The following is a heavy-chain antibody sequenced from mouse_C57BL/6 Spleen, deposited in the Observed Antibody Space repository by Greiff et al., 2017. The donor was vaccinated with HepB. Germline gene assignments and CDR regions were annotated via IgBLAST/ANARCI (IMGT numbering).Heavy chain of an antibody. J-gene: IGHJ1*03. Sequence: VQGVESGAELVKPGASVKLSCKASGYTFTEYTIHWVKQRSGQGLEWIGWFYPGSGSIKYNEKFKDKATLTADKSSSTVYMELSRLTSEDSAVYFCARHEGSLLWAYWYFDVWGTGTTVTVSS. D-gene: IGHD2-10*01. CDR2: FYPGSGSI. CDR3: ARHEGSLLWAYWYFDV. V-gene: IGHV1-62-2*01. CDR1: GYTFTEYT.